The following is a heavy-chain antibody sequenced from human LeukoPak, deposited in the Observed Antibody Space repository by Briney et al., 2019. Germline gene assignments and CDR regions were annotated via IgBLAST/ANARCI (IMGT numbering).Heavy chain of an antibody. CDR2: ISGDGGST. CDR1: GFTSDDYA. D-gene: IGHD3-22*01. Sequence: PGGSLRLSCAASGFTSDDYAMHWVRQAPGKGLECVSLISGDGGSTYYADSVKGRFTISRDNSKNSLYLQMNSLRTEDTALYYCAKVTYYYDSSGHKGDYWGQGTLVTVSS. CDR3: AKVTYYYDSSGHKGDY. V-gene: IGHV3-43*02. J-gene: IGHJ4*02.